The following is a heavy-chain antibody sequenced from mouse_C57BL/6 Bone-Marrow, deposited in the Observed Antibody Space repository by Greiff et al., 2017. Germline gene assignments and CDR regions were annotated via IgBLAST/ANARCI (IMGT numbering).Heavy chain of an antibody. CDR3: ARWEYDYGLAWFAY. J-gene: IGHJ3*01. CDR1: GYTFTSHW. V-gene: IGHV1-56*01. D-gene: IGHD2-4*01. Sequence: QVQLQQSGPELVRPGASVKISCKAPGYTFTSHWMQWVRQRPGQGLEWIGEIFPGRGSTYYNEKFKGKATLTVDTSSSTAYMQLSSLTSEDSAVXVCARWEYDYGLAWFAYWGQGTLVTVSA. CDR2: IFPGRGST.